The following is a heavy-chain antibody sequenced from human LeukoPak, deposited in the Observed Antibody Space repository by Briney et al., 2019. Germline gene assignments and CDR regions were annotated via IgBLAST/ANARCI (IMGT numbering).Heavy chain of an antibody. D-gene: IGHD6-13*01. Sequence: SETLSLTCTVSGGSISSSSYYWSWIRQPPGKGLEWIGYIYYSGSTNYNPSLKSRVTISVDTSKNQFSLKLSSVTAADTAVYYCARESSSSWYGNWFDPWGQGTLVTVSS. CDR3: ARESSSSWYGNWFDP. CDR2: IYYSGST. CDR1: GGSISSSSYY. J-gene: IGHJ5*02. V-gene: IGHV4-61*01.